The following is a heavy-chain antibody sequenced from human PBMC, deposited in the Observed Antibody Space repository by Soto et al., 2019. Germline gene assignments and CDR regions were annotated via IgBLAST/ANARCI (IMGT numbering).Heavy chain of an antibody. V-gene: IGHV3-23*01. CDR2: ISGSGGSP. Sequence: PGGALRLSCAASGFTFNSYTMAWVRQAPGKGLEWVSSISGSGGSPSYADSVQGRFTISRDNSKNTLYLEMNSLRAEDTAVYYGAKMGVSNWNCWGKGSLVTVSS. J-gene: IGHJ4*02. D-gene: IGHD2-8*01. CDR3: AKMGVSNWNC. CDR1: GFTFNSYT.